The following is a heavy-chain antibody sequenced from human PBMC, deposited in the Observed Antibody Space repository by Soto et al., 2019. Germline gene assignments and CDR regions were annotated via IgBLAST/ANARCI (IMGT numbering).Heavy chain of an antibody. CDR1: GFTFSSYW. J-gene: IGHJ6*02. V-gene: IGHV3-74*01. CDR2: INSDGSST. CDR3: ARVGGSGCYMGYYGMDV. D-gene: IGHD6-19*01. Sequence: EVQLVESGGGLVQPGGSLRLSCAASGFTFSSYWMHWVRQAPGKGLVWVSRINSDGSSTSYADSVKGRFTISRDNAKNTLYLQMNSLRAEDTAVYYCARVGGSGCYMGYYGMDVWGQGTTVTVSS.